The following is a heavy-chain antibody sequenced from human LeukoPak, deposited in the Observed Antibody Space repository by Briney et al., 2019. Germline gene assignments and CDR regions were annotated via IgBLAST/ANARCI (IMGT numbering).Heavy chain of an antibody. CDR2: INHSGST. CDR1: GGSFSGYY. D-gene: IGHD6-13*01. CDR3: ARGRYSSSWVNWFDP. Sequence: SETLSLTCAVYGGSFSGYYWSWIRQPPGKGLEWIGEINHSGSTNYNPSLKSRVTISVDTSKDQFSLKLSSVTAADTAVYYCARGRYSSSWVNWFDPWGQGTLVTVSS. J-gene: IGHJ5*02. V-gene: IGHV4-34*01.